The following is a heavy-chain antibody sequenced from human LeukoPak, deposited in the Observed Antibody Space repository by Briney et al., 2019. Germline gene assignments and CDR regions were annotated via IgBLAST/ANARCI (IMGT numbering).Heavy chain of an antibody. D-gene: IGHD3-22*01. Sequence: GGSLRLSCAVSGFTVSSYEMNWVRQAPGKGLEWTSYISISGTTIYADSVKGRFTISRDNAKNSLYMQMNSLRAEDTAVYYCARGGSSGYNYNAFDIWGQGTMVTGSS. J-gene: IGHJ3*02. CDR1: GFTVSSYE. CDR3: ARGGSSGYNYNAFDI. CDR2: ISISGTTI. V-gene: IGHV3-48*03.